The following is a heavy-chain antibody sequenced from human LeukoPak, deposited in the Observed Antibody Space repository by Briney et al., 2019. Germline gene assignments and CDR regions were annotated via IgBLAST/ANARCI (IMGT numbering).Heavy chain of an antibody. Sequence: GGSLRLSCAASGFTFSSYSMNWVRQAPGKGLEWVSSISSSSSYIYYADSVKGRFTISRDNAKNSLYLQMNSLRAEDTAVYYCARTGKDIVLFHWFDPWGQGTLVTVSS. CDR2: ISSSSSYI. CDR1: GFTFSSYS. CDR3: ARTGKDIVLFHWFDP. V-gene: IGHV3-21*01. J-gene: IGHJ5*02. D-gene: IGHD2-8*01.